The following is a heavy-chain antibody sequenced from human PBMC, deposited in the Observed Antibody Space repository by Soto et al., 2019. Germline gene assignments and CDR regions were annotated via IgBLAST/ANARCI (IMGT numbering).Heavy chain of an antibody. CDR3: VCRGSSSSLRRYSSSWYWFDP. D-gene: IGHD6-13*01. Sequence: GGSLRLSCSASGFTFSSYAMHWVRQAPGKGLEYVSAISSNGDSTYYADSVKGRFTISRDNSKNTLYLQMSSLRAEDTAVYYCVCRGSSSSLRRYSSSWYWFDPWGQGTLVTVSS. J-gene: IGHJ5*02. CDR1: GFTFSSYA. CDR2: ISSNGDST. V-gene: IGHV3-64D*06.